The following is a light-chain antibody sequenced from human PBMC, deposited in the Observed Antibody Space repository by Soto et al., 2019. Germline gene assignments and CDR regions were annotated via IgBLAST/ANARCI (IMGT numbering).Light chain of an antibody. CDR3: QSYDSSLSVL. CDR1: ASNIRSNA. V-gene: IGLV1-40*01. Sequence: QSVLTQPPSASGTPGQRVTISCSGSASNIRSNAVSWYQQLPGTAPKLLIYGNSNRPSGVPDRFSGSKSGTSASLAITGLQAEDEADYYCQSYDSSLSVLFGGGTKLTVL. CDR2: GNS. J-gene: IGLJ2*01.